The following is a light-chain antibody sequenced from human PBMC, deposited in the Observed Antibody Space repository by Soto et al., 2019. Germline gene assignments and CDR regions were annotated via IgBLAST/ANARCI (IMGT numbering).Light chain of an antibody. CDR2: AAS. V-gene: IGKV1-39*01. J-gene: IGKJ2*01. CDR1: QSFSSY. Sequence: DIQMTQSPSSLSASVGDRVTITCRASQSFSSYLNWYQQKPGKAPKLLIYAASSLQSGVPSRFSGSGSGTEFTLTISSLQPEDFATYYCQQSYSTPVFGQGTKLEIK. CDR3: QQSYSTPV.